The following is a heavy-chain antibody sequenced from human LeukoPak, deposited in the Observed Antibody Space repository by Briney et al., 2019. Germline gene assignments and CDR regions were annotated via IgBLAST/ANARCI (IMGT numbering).Heavy chain of an antibody. J-gene: IGHJ3*01. CDR3: ARGILSPRSVAFDV. D-gene: IGHD3-3*01. CDR1: GFTLSSHV. Sequence: PGGSLRLSCVASGFTLSSHVMHWVRQAPGKGLEWVALISSDGTTKYNADSVEGRFTISRDTSMDTLYLQMNSLRVDDTSVYYCARGILSPRSVAFDVWGQGTMATVS. V-gene: IGHV3-30-3*01. CDR2: ISSDGTTK.